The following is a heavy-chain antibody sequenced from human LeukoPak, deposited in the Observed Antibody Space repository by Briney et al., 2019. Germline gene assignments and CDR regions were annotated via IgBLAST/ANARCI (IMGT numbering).Heavy chain of an antibody. CDR1: GFTFSSYG. D-gene: IGHD3-10*01. V-gene: IGHV3-30*18. CDR3: AKETLLLWFGELLRVDYFDY. Sequence: GGSLRLSCAASGFTFSSYGMHWVRQAPGKGLEWVAVISYDGSNKYYADSVKGRFTISRDNSKNTLYLQMNSLRAEDTAVYYCAKETLLLWFGELLRVDYFDYWGQGTLVTVSS. J-gene: IGHJ4*02. CDR2: ISYDGSNK.